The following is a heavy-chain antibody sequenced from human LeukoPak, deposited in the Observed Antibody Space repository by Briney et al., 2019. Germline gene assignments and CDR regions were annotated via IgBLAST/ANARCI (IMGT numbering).Heavy chain of an antibody. V-gene: IGHV3-49*03. CDR2: IRSKAYGGTT. D-gene: IGHD5-24*01. CDR1: GFTFGDYA. J-gene: IGHJ4*02. Sequence: SLRLSCTASGFTFGDYAMSWFRQAPGKGLEWVGFIRSKAYGGTTEYAASVKGRFTISRDDSKSIAYLQMNSLKTEDTAVYYCTRVPLDGGHTYYFDYWGQGTLVTVSS. CDR3: TRVPLDGGHTYYFDY.